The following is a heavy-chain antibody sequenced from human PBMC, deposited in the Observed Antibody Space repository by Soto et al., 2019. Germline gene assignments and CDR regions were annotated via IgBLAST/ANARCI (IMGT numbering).Heavy chain of an antibody. V-gene: IGHV1-2*02. CDR1: GYTFTGYY. CDR2: INPNSGGT. D-gene: IGHD2-15*01. CDR3: ARDYTPQYCSGGSCYSGNDY. J-gene: IGHJ4*02. Sequence: GASVKVSCKASGYTFTGYYMHWVRQAPGQGPEWMGWINPNSGGTNYAQKFQGRVTMTRDTSISTAYMELSRLRSDDTAVYYCARDYTPQYCSGGSCYSGNDYWGQGTLVTVSS.